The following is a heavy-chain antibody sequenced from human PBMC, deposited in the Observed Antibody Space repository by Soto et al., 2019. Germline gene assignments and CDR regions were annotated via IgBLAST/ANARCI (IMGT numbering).Heavy chain of an antibody. Sequence: ASVKVSCKASGYTFTSYGISWVRQAPVQGLEWMGWISAYNGNTNYAQKLQGRVTMTTDTYTSTAYMELRSLRSDDTAVYYCARWEYSTGPGAWFEPWGHGTLLTGSS. CDR1: GYTFTSYG. J-gene: IGHJ5*02. D-gene: IGHD6-19*01. CDR2: ISAYNGNT. CDR3: ARWEYSTGPGAWFEP. V-gene: IGHV1-18*04.